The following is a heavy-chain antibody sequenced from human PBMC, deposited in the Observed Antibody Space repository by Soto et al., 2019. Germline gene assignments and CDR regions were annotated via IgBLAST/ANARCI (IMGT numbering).Heavy chain of an antibody. J-gene: IGHJ6*02. D-gene: IGHD2-2*01. CDR1: GFTFSSYA. CDR3: AKDSQSVLLSAARVYGMDV. CDR2: LSDSGGHT. V-gene: IGHV3-23*01. Sequence: EVQLLESGGGLVQPGGSLRLSCAGSGFTFSSYAMTWVRQAPGKGLEWVSTLSDSGGHTYYADSVKGRFTISRDNSKNTLYLQMNSLRAEDTAVYYCAKDSQSVLLSAARVYGMDVWGQGTTVTVSS.